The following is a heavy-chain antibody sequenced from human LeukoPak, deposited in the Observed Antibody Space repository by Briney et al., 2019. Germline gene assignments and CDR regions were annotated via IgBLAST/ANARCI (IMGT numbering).Heavy chain of an antibody. Sequence: PGGSLRLSCAASGFTVSSNYMSWVRQAPGKGLEWVSVIYSGGSTYYADSVKGRFTISRDNSKNTLYLQMNSLRAEDTAVYYCARKYYDFWSGRNWFDPWGQGTLVTVSS. CDR1: GFTVSSNY. J-gene: IGHJ5*02. V-gene: IGHV3-53*01. CDR3: ARKYYDFWSGRNWFDP. CDR2: IYSGGST. D-gene: IGHD3-3*01.